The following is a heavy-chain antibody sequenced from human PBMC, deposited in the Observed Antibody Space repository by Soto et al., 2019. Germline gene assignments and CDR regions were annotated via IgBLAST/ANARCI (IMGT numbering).Heavy chain of an antibody. J-gene: IGHJ5*02. V-gene: IGHV4-4*07. Sequence: PSETLSLTCSVSGGTISGYYWTWIRQPAGKGLEWIGRIYSSGNTKYNPSLQSRVIMSLDTSNNQFSLRLTSVTAADTAVYYCARGQRFSDWFDPWGQGTLVTVSS. CDR2: IYSSGNT. CDR1: GGTISGYY. CDR3: ARGQRFSDWFDP. D-gene: IGHD3-3*01.